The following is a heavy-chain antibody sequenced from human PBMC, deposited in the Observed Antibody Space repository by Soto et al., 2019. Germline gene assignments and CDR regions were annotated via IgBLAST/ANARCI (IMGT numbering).Heavy chain of an antibody. CDR3: ARDSGWPILNFDN. V-gene: IGHV3-30*03. Sequence: PGGSLRLSCAASDFDFTSYGIRWVRQAPGKGLEWVAASSYDGRETFYADSAKGRFTVSKEMSKNTAFLQMNALRHEDTAVYFCARDSGWPILNFDNWGQGTPVTVSS. D-gene: IGHD3-10*01. CDR1: DFDFTSYG. CDR2: SSYDGRET. J-gene: IGHJ4*02.